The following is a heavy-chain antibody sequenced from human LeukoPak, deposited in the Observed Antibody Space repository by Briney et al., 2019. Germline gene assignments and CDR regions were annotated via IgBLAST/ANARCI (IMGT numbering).Heavy chain of an antibody. D-gene: IGHD3-22*01. J-gene: IGHJ1*01. V-gene: IGHV3-43D*03. CDR1: GFTFDDYA. Sequence: GGSLRLSCAASGFTFDDYAMHWVRQAPGKGLEWVSLISWDGGSTYYADSVKGRFTISRDNSKNSLYLQMNSLRAEDTALYYFAKSDSSGYWYFQHWGQGTLVTVSS. CDR3: AKSDSSGYWYFQH. CDR2: ISWDGGST.